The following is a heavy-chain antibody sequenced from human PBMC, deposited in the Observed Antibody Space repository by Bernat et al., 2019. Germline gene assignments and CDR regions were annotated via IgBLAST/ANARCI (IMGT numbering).Heavy chain of an antibody. V-gene: IGHV3-23*01. D-gene: IGHD3-10*01. J-gene: IGHJ4*02. Sequence: EVQLLESGGGLVQPGGSLRLSCAASGFTFSSYAMSWVRQAPGKGLEWVSAISGSGGSTYYADSGKGRFTISRDNSKNTLYLQMNSLRAEDTAVYYCAKDQGSYYGSGSYYDFFDYWGQGTLVTVSS. CDR2: ISGSGGST. CDR3: AKDQGSYYGSGSYYDFFDY. CDR1: GFTFSSYA.